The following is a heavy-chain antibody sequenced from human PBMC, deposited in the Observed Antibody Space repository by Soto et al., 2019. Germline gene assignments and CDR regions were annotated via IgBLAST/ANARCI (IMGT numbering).Heavy chain of an antibody. Sequence: QVQLVQSGAEVKKPGASVKVSCKASGYTLSDANINWVRQAPGQGPEWMGIFNPRVDTTNYAQKFQGRVTMPRDTSTSTVYMELSSLRSEDTAVNYCVRGLRVGADYWGQGTLVTVSS. J-gene: IGHJ4*02. CDR1: GYTLSDAN. CDR3: VRGLRVGADY. D-gene: IGHD1-26*01. CDR2: FNPRVDTT. V-gene: IGHV1-46*01.